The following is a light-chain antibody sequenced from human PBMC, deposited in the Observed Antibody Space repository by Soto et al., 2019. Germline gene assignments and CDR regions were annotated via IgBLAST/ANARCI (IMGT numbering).Light chain of an antibody. J-gene: IGKJ1*01. CDR3: QQRSNWPPWT. CDR2: DAS. CDR1: QSVSSY. V-gene: IGKV3-11*01. Sequence: EIVLTQSPDTLSVSPWERATLSCRASQSVSSYLAWYQQKPGQAPRLLIYDASNRATGIPARFSGSGSGTDFTLTISSLEPEDFAVYYCQQRSNWPPWTFGQGTKVDIK.